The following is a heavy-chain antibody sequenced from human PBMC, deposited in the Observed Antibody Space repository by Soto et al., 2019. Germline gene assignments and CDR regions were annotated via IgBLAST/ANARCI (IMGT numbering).Heavy chain of an antibody. CDR1: GFTFSSYG. V-gene: IGHV3-30*18. CDR2: ISYDGSNK. CDR3: AKEVAAAPPQRYGMDV. Sequence: GGSLRFSCAASGFTFSSYGMHWVRQAPGKGLEWVAVISYDGSNKYYADPVKGRFTISRDNSKNTLYLQMNSLRAEDTAVYYCAKEVAAAPPQRYGMDVWGHGTTVTVSS. D-gene: IGHD6-13*01. J-gene: IGHJ6*02.